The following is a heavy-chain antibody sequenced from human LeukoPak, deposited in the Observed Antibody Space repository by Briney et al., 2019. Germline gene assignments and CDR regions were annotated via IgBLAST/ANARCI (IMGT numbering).Heavy chain of an antibody. CDR1: GYTFTGYY. CDR3: ARDPDIVVVPAALEPQTNWFDP. J-gene: IGHJ5*02. V-gene: IGHV1-2*02. CDR2: INPNSGGT. D-gene: IGHD2-2*01. Sequence: ASVKVSCKASGYTFTGYYMHWVRQAPGQGLEWMGWINPNSGGTNYAQKFQGRVTMTRDTSISTAYMELSRLRSDDTAVYYCARDPDIVVVPAALEPQTNWFDPWGQGTLVTVSS.